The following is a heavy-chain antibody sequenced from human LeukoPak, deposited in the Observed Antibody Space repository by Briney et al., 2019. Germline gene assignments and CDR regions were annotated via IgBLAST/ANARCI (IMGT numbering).Heavy chain of an antibody. D-gene: IGHD6-19*01. CDR3: ARAVAGYAFDI. CDR2: INHSGST. Sequence: PSETLSLTCAVYGGSFSGYYWSWIRQPPGKGLEWIGEINHSGSTNYNPSLKSRVTISVDTSKNQFSLKLSSVTAADTAVYYCARAVAGYAFDIWGQGTMVTVSS. CDR1: GGSFSGYY. J-gene: IGHJ3*02. V-gene: IGHV4-34*01.